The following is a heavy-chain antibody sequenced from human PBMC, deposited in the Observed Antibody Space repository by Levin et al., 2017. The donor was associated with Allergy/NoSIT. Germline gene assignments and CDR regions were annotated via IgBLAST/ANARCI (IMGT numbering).Heavy chain of an antibody. CDR1: GFTFDDYA. J-gene: IGHJ4*02. Sequence: SLKISCAASGFTFDDYAMHWVRQAPGKGLEWVSGISWNSGSIGYADSVKGRFTISRDNAKNSLYLQMNSLRAEDTALYYCALPQSAYYYGSGGLPLYWGQGTLVTVSS. D-gene: IGHD3-10*01. CDR3: ALPQSAYYYGSGGLPLY. V-gene: IGHV3-9*01. CDR2: ISWNSGSI.